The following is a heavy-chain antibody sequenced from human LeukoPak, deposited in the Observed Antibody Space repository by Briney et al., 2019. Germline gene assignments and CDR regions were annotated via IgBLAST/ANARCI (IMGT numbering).Heavy chain of an antibody. CDR2: INPNSGGT. Sequence: ASVKVSCKASGYTFTGYYMHWVRQAPGQGLEWMGWINPNSGGTNYAQKFQGRVTMTRDTSISTAYVELSRLRSDDTAVYYCARDYLIAAAGSDYWGQGTLVTVSS. V-gene: IGHV1-2*02. J-gene: IGHJ4*02. D-gene: IGHD6-13*01. CDR3: ARDYLIAAAGSDY. CDR1: GYTFTGYY.